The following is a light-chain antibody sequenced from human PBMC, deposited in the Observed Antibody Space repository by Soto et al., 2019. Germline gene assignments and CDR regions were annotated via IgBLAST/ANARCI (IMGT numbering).Light chain of an antibody. CDR2: DVS. CDR3: NSFAGNNNLV. J-gene: IGLJ2*01. Sequence: QSVLAQPPSASGSPGQSVTISCTGTSSDVGAYNYVSWYQQHPGKAPKLIIYDVSQRPSGVPDRFSGSKSGNTASLTVSGLQAEDEAVYYCNSFAGNNNLVFGGGTKLTVL. CDR1: SSDVGAYNY. V-gene: IGLV2-8*01.